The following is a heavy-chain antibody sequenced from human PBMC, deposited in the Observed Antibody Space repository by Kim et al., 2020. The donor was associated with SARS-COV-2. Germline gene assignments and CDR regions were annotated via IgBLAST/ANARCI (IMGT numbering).Heavy chain of an antibody. Sequence: GGSLRLSCAASGFTFSSYGMHWVRQAPGKGLEWVAVIWYDGSNKYYADSVKGRFTISRDNSKNTLYLQMNSLRAEDTAVYYCARDPPIYSSGWGLHWGRHPGHRLL. CDR1: GFTFSSYG. CDR2: IWYDGSNK. J-gene: IGHJ1*01. CDR3: ARDPPIYSSGWGLH. D-gene: IGHD6-19*01. V-gene: IGHV3-33*01.